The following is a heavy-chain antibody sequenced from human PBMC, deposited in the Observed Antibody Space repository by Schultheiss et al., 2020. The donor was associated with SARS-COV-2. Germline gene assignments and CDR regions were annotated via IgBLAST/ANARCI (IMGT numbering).Heavy chain of an antibody. D-gene: IGHD6-13*01. Sequence: SETLSLTCAVSGYSISSGYYWGWIRQPPGKGLEWIGSIYHSGSTNYNPSLKSRVTISVDTSKNQFSLKLSSVTAADTAVYYCASIAAAGTTSTVDYWGQGTLVTVSS. J-gene: IGHJ4*02. CDR2: IYHSGST. CDR1: GYSISSGYY. V-gene: IGHV4-38-2*01. CDR3: ASIAAAGTTSTVDY.